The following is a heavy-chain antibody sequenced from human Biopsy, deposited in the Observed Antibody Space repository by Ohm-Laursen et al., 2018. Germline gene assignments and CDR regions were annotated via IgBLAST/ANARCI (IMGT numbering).Heavy chain of an antibody. CDR2: ISSTSSAT. CDR1: GFTFSTYA. J-gene: IGHJ3*02. CDR3: ARRDI. Sequence: RLSCAASGFTFSTYAMNWVRQAPGQGLEWISYISSTSSATYYADSVKGRFTVSRDNAKNSLFLQMNSLRAEDTAVYYCARRDIWGQGTTVTVSS. V-gene: IGHV3-48*01.